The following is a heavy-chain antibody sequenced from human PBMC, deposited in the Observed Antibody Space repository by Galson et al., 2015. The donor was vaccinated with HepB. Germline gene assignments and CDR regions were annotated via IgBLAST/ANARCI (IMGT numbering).Heavy chain of an antibody. V-gene: IGHV5-10-1*01. CDR2: IDPSDSYT. CDR3: ARVFGDSSSWYVSGYYYYGMDV. CDR1: GYSFTSYW. D-gene: IGHD6-13*01. Sequence: QSGAEVKKPGESLRISCKGSGYSFTSYWISWVRQMPGKGLEWMGRIDPSDSYTNYSPSFQGHVTISADKSISTAYLQWSSLKASDTAMYYCARVFGDSSSWYVSGYYYYGMDVWGQGTTVTVSS. J-gene: IGHJ6*02.